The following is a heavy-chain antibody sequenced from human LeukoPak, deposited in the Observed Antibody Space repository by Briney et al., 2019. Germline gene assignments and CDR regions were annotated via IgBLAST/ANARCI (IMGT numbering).Heavy chain of an antibody. J-gene: IGHJ6*03. CDR2: ISSSGSYI. CDR1: GFTFSRYS. V-gene: IGHV3-21*01. D-gene: IGHD5-12*01. CDR3: AKDTVKVTTIRRVPHYMDV. Sequence: GGSLRLSCAASGFTFSRYSMNWVRQAPGKGLEWVSSISSSGSYIYYADSVKGRFIISRDNSKNTLYLQMNSLRAEDTAVYYCAKDTVKVTTIRRVPHYMDVWGKGTTVTISS.